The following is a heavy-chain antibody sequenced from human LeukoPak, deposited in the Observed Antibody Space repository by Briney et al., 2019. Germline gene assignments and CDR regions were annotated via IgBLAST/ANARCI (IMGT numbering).Heavy chain of an antibody. CDR2: ISPYNGNT. CDR1: GYTFINSG. V-gene: IGHV1-18*01. CDR3: ARQLWSDGENAFDI. Sequence: ASVKVSCKASGYTFINSGISWVRQAPGQGLEWMGWISPYNGNTDYPLKFQDKVTMTTDTSTSTAYMELRSLRSDDTALYYCARQLWSDGENAFDIWGQGTMVTVSA. J-gene: IGHJ3*02. D-gene: IGHD5-18*01.